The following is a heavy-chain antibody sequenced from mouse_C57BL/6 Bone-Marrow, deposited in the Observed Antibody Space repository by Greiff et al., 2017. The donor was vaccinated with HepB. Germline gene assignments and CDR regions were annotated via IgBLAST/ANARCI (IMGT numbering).Heavy chain of an antibody. CDR3: ARDGNLAY. D-gene: IGHD2-1*01. CDR1: GFTFSSYA. CDR2: ISDGGSYT. Sequence: VQLVESGGGLVKPGGSLKLSCAASGFTFSSYAMSWVRQTPEKRLEWVATISDGGSYTYYPDNVKGRFTISRDNAKNNLYLQMSHLKSEDTAMYYCARDGNLAYWGQGTLVTVSA. J-gene: IGHJ3*01. V-gene: IGHV5-4*01.